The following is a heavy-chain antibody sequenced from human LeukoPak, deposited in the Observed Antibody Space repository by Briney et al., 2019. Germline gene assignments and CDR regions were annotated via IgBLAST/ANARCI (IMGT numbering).Heavy chain of an antibody. Sequence: KAGGSLRLSCAASGFTFSDYYMCWIRQAPGKGLEWISYISSSSSYTNYVDSMKGRCTISRDNAKNSLYLQMNSLRAEDTAVYYCVRAVSVSSYYFDCWGQGTLVTVSS. CDR3: VRAVSVSSYYFDC. J-gene: IGHJ4*02. CDR1: GFTFSDYY. D-gene: IGHD5/OR15-5a*01. V-gene: IGHV3-11*05. CDR2: ISSSSSYT.